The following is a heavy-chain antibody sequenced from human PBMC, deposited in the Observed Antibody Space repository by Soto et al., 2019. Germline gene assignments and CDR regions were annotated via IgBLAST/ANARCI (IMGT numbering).Heavy chain of an antibody. D-gene: IGHD3-9*01. Sequence: QMQLVESGGGVVQPGNSLRLSCAASGFIFSNYAMHWVRQAPGKGLEWVALISYDGRNIYYADSVKGRFAISRDNSKKTVELLMNSLRREDTAVYYCARDVTDYVLDVWGQGTTVNVSS. J-gene: IGHJ6*02. CDR3: ARDVTDYVLDV. CDR1: GFIFSNYA. V-gene: IGHV3-30*03. CDR2: ISYDGRNI.